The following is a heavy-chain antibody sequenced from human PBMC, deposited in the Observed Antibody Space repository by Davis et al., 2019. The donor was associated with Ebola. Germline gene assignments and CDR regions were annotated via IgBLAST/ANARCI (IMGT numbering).Heavy chain of an antibody. CDR3: ARQTHHFLSGPRTWFDP. J-gene: IGHJ5*02. D-gene: IGHD3-3*02. V-gene: IGHV3-74*01. CDR1: GFTFSSFA. CDR2: IKTDGSYT. Sequence: HTGGSLRLSCAPSGFTFSSFAMAWVRQAPGKGLVWVSRIKTDGSYTNYADSVKGRFAIFRDNAKNTLYLQMNSLKASDTAIYYCARQTHHFLSGPRTWFDPWGQGTLVTVSS.